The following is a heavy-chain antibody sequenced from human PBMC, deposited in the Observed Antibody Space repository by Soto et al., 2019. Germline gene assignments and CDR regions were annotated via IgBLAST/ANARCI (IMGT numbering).Heavy chain of an antibody. V-gene: IGHV3-23*01. CDR1: GFTFRSYA. CDR3: AIDRS. CDR2: ISASGGST. Sequence: GGSLRLSCAASGFTFRSYAMTWFRQAPGKGLEWVSIISASGGSTYYADSVKGRFTISRDNSKNTLYLQMNSLTAEDTAVYYCAIDRSWGQGTLVTVSS. J-gene: IGHJ5*01.